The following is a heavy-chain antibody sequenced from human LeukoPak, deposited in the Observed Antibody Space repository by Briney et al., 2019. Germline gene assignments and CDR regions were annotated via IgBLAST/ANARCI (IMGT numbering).Heavy chain of an antibody. CDR2: ISGSGANT. Sequence: GGSLRLSCAASGFTFSSYAMSWVRQAPGKGLEWVSVISGSGANTYYADSVKGRFTISRDNSKNTLYLQMNSLRAEDTAVYYCAKKGGYSYGYQYFHHWGQGTLVTVSS. CDR3: AKKGGYSYGYQYFHH. J-gene: IGHJ1*01. D-gene: IGHD5-18*01. V-gene: IGHV3-23*01. CDR1: GFTFSSYA.